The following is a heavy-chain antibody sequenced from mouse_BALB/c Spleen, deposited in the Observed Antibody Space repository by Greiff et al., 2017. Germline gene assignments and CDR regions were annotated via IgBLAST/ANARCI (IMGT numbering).Heavy chain of an antibody. CDR2: ILPGSGST. CDR1: GYTFSSYW. Sequence: QVQLQQSGAELMKPGASVKISCKATGYTFSSYWIEWVKQRPGHGLEWIGEILPGSGSTNYNEKFKGKATFTADTSSNTAYMQLSSLTSEDSAVYYCARTFSYGSRTYYAMDDWGQGTSVTVSS. CDR3: ARTFSYGSRTYYAMDD. V-gene: IGHV1-9*01. J-gene: IGHJ4*01. D-gene: IGHD1-1*01.